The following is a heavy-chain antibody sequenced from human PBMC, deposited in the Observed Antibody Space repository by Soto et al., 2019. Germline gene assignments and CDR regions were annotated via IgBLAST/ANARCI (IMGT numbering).Heavy chain of an antibody. CDR2: ISSSSSYI. D-gene: IGHD1-26*01. CDR1: GFTFSSYS. CDR3: ARDAGYSGSYPVDY. J-gene: IGHJ4*02. V-gene: IGHV3-21*01. Sequence: GGSLRLSCAASGFTFSSYSMNWVRQAPGKGLEWVSSISSSSSYIYYADSVKGRFTISRDNAKNSLYLQMSSLRAEDTAVYYCARDAGYSGSYPVDYWGQGTLVTVSS.